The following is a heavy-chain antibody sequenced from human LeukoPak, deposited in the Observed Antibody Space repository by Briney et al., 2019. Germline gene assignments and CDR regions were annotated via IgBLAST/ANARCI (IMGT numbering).Heavy chain of an antibody. CDR2: INHSGST. V-gene: IGHV4-4*02. CDR1: GGSISSSNW. Sequence: SETLSLTCAVSGGSISSSNWWSWVRQPPGKGLEWIGEINHSGSTNYNPSLKSRVTISVDTSKNQFSLKLSSVTAADTAVYYCASARKKLWFGESNYVFDYWGQGTLVTVSS. J-gene: IGHJ4*02. CDR3: ASARKKLWFGESNYVFDY. D-gene: IGHD3-10*01.